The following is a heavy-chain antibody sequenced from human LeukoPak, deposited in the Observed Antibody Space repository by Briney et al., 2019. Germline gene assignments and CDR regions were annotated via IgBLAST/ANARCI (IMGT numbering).Heavy chain of an antibody. Sequence: KTSETLSLTCTVSGGSISSTTYYWGWIRQPPGKGLEWIGYMYTSGSTNYNPSLKSRVTMSVDTSKNQFSLKLSSVTAADTAVYYCASILTGYYGPDAFDIWGQGTMVTVSS. J-gene: IGHJ3*02. V-gene: IGHV4-61*05. CDR1: GGSISSTTYY. D-gene: IGHD3-9*01. CDR2: MYTSGST. CDR3: ASILTGYYGPDAFDI.